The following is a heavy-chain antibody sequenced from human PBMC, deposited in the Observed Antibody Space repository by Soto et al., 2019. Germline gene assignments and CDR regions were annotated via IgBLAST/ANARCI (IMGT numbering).Heavy chain of an antibody. CDR3: ARPLRLRRFGGPRGTAFDP. CDR1: GGTFSSYA. V-gene: IGHV1-69*06. Sequence: QVQLVRSGAEVKKPGSSVKVSCKASGGTFSSYAISWVRQAPGQGLEWMGGIIPIFGTANYAQKFQGRVTITADKSTSTAYMELSSLRSEDTAVYYCARPLRLRRFGGPRGTAFDPWGQGTLVTVSS. D-gene: IGHD3-10*01. J-gene: IGHJ5*02. CDR2: IIPIFGTA.